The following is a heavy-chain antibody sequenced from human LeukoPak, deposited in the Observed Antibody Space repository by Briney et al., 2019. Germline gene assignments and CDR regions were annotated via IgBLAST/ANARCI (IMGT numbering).Heavy chain of an antibody. Sequence: ASVTVSCKASGYTFTGYYMHWVRQAPGQGLEWMGWINPNSGGTNYAQKFQGRVTMTRDTSISTAYMELSRLRSDDTAVYYCARDLVGATNPVDYWGQGTLVTVSS. J-gene: IGHJ4*02. CDR3: ARDLVGATNPVDY. D-gene: IGHD1-26*01. CDR1: GYTFTGYY. CDR2: INPNSGGT. V-gene: IGHV1-2*02.